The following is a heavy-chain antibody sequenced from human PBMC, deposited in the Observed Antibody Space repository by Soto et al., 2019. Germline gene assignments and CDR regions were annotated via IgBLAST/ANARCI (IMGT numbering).Heavy chain of an antibody. CDR2: IRANNGNT. V-gene: IGHV1-18*01. D-gene: IGHD6-19*01. CDR3: ASRSEQFSYYFDY. J-gene: IGHJ4*02. Sequence: QVQLVQSGAEVKKPGASVKVSCKASGYTFSKYGISWVRQAPGQGLEWMGWIRANNGNTNYEQKFQGRVTMTTDTSTSKDYVELRSLSSDNTDVYYCASRSEQFSYYFDYWGQGTLVTVSS. CDR1: GYTFSKYG.